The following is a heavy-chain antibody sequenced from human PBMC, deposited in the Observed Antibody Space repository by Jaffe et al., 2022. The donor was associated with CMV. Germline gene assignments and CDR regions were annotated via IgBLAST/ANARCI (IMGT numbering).Heavy chain of an antibody. CDR1: GFTLSRSA. CDR3: VRERVSRIEPRPWQFGVGRTYEAYEVNGFDI. D-gene: IGHD6-6*01. J-gene: IGHJ3*02. Sequence: EAQLVESGGGLVQPGGSRRLSCSASGFTLSRSAMHWVRQSPGKGLEYVSGISSNGDSTYYADSVRGTFTISRDNSKNTLYLQMSSLRPEDTAVYYCVRERVSRIEPRPWQFGVGRTYEAYEVNGFDIWGPGTMVTVSS. CDR2: ISSNGDST. V-gene: IGHV3-64D*06.